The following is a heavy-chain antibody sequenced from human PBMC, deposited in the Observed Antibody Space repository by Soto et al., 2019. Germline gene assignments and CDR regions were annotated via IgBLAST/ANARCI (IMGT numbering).Heavy chain of an antibody. V-gene: IGHV4-4*07. D-gene: IGHD2-15*01. CDR2: IYTDGTT. J-gene: IGHJ4*02. Sequence: QVQLQGSGPGQVKPSETLSLTYTVSGDSVSDYFYWSWIRQPAGKGLEWIGRIYTDGTTKYNPSLKSRVTLSLDKSKNQFSLRLSSVTAADTAVYYFAREVRGGFTGIFDQWGRGPRVTVSS. CDR3: AREVRGGFTGIFDQ. CDR1: GDSVSDYFY.